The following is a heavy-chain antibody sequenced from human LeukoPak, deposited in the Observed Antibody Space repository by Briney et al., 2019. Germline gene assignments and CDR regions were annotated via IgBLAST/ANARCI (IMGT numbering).Heavy chain of an antibody. CDR3: SMRYNSGRLGD. J-gene: IGHJ4*02. D-gene: IGHD6-19*01. CDR2: IRSKAYGGTT. Sequence: GGSLRLSCAASGFTFSDHYMDWVRQAPGKGLKWVGFIRSKAYGGTTEDAASVEGRFTISRDDSKSIAYLQMNSLKTEDTAVYYCSMRYNSGRLGDWGQGTLVTVSS. CDR1: GFTFSDHY. V-gene: IGHV3-49*04.